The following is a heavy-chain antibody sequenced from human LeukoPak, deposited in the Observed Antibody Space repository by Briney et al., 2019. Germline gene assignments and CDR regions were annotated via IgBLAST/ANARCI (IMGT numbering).Heavy chain of an antibody. V-gene: IGHV1-2*02. CDR3: ASYKRRIVGATKFHYYYGMDV. D-gene: IGHD1-26*01. CDR2: INPNSDGT. Sequence: ASVKVSCKASGYTFTGYYMHWVRQAPGQGLEWMGWINPNSDGTNYAQKFQGRVTMTRDTSISTAYMELSRLRSDDTAVYYCASYKRRIVGATKFHYYYGMDVWGQGTTVTVSS. CDR1: GYTFTGYY. J-gene: IGHJ6*02.